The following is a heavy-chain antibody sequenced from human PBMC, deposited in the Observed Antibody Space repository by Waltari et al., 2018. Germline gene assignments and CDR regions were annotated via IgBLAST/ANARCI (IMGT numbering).Heavy chain of an antibody. J-gene: IGHJ5*02. CDR1: GGSISSYY. V-gene: IGHV4-59*01. CDR2: IYYSGRT. D-gene: IGHD3-16*01. CDR3: ARVPRPGGP. Sequence: QVQLQESGPGLVKPSETLSLTCTVSGGSISSYYWSWIRQPPGKGLEWIGYIYYSGRTNYNPSLKSRVTISVDTSKNQFSLKLSSVTAADTAVYYCARVPRPGGPWGQGTLVTVSS.